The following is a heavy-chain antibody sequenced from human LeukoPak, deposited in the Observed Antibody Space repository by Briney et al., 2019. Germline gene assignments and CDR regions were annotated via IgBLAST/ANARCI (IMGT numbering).Heavy chain of an antibody. Sequence: SGGSLRLSCAASGFTFTTYIMNWVRQAPGKGLEWVSSISSGSTYIYYADSVKGRVTISRDNAKNSLSLQMNSLRADDTAVYYCARGSGSGWSWGTNYFDYWGQGTLVTVSS. CDR2: ISSGSTYI. CDR3: ARGSGSGWSWGTNYFDY. CDR1: GFTFTTYI. D-gene: IGHD6-19*01. J-gene: IGHJ4*02. V-gene: IGHV3-21*01.